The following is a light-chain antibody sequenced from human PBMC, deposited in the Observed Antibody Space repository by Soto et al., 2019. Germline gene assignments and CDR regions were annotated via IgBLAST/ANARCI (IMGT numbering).Light chain of an antibody. CDR3: QSYDTTLSGHWV. J-gene: IGLJ3*02. Sequence: QSVLTQPPSVSGAPGQRVTISCTGTSSNIGAGYDVHWYQQLPGTAPKLLIFGNNNRPSGVPDRFSGSKSGTSASLAITGLQAEDEAVYYCQSYDTTLSGHWVFGGGTKLTVL. CDR2: GNN. CDR1: SSNIGAGYD. V-gene: IGLV1-40*01.